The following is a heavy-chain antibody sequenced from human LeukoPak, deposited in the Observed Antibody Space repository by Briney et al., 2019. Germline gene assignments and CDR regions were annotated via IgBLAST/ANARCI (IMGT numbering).Heavy chain of an antibody. CDR1: GFTFSSYA. J-gene: IGHJ1*01. CDR2: MSGSGGST. D-gene: IGHD3-22*01. Sequence: SGGSLRPSCAASGFTFSSYAMSWVRQAAGKGLGWVSAMSGSGGSTDYADSVKGRFTISRDNSKNTLYLQMNSLRAEDTAVYYCAKDPGVVVRNRYFQHWGQGTLVTVSS. CDR3: AKDPGVVVRNRYFQH. V-gene: IGHV3-23*01.